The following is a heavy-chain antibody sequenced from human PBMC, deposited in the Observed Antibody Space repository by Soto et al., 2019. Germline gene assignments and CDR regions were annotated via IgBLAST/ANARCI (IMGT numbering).Heavy chain of an antibody. CDR2: ISGSGGTT. J-gene: IGHJ6*02. Sequence: EVQLLESGGGLVQPGGSLRLSCVASGFTFSTYAMSWVRQAPREGLKWVSTISGSGGTTYYADSVKGRFTISRDNSKNTLYLQVYSLRAEDSAKYYCARYCSPTSCTIRYGMDVWGQGTTVTVSS. CDR1: GFTFSTYA. CDR3: ARYCSPTSCTIRYGMDV. D-gene: IGHD2-15*01. V-gene: IGHV3-23*01.